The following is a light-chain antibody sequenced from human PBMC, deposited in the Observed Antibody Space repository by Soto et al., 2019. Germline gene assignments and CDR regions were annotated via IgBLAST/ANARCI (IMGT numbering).Light chain of an antibody. CDR3: CSYAGSSTFYV. Sequence: QRALTQPASVSGFHVRWSTISSTETSSDVGSYNLVSWYQQHPGKAPKLMIYEVSKRPSGVSNRFSGSKSGNTASLTISGLQAEDEADYYCCSYAGSSTFYVFGTGTKVTVL. J-gene: IGLJ1*01. CDR1: SSDVGSYNL. V-gene: IGLV2-23*02. CDR2: EVS.